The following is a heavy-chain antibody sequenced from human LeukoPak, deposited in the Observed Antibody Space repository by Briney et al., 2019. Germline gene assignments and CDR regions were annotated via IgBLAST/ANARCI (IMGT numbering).Heavy chain of an antibody. CDR2: ISYDGSNK. CDR3: AREPLYNNGWQRHFDS. J-gene: IGHJ4*02. D-gene: IGHD6-19*01. V-gene: IGHV3-30-3*01. CDR1: GFTFSSYA. Sequence: GRSLTLSCAASGFTFSSYAVHWVRQAPGKGLEWVAVISYDGSNKYYADSVKGRFTISRDNSKNTLYLQMNSLRAEDTAVYYCAREPLYNNGWQRHFDSRGQGTLVTVSS.